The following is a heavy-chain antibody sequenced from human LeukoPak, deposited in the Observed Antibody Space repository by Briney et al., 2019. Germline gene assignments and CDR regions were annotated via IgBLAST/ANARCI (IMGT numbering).Heavy chain of an antibody. J-gene: IGHJ4*02. CDR3: AKARPGDTFDF. CDR1: GFTFSLYW. V-gene: IGHV3-7*01. Sequence: GGSLRLSCAASGFTFSLYWMNWVRQAPGKGLGWVASIMKDGSEKYYVDSVKGRFTISRDNAKDSLYLQMNSLRAEDTAVYYCAKARPGDTFDFWGQGTLVTVSS. D-gene: IGHD3-10*01. CDR2: IMKDGSEK.